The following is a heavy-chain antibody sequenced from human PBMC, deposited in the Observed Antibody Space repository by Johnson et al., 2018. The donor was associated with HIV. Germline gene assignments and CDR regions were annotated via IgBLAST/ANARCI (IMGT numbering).Heavy chain of an antibody. V-gene: IGHV3-30*04. Sequence: VQLVESGGGVVQPGGSLRLSCAASGFTFSSYAMHWVRQAPGKGLEWVAVISYDGSNKYYADSVKGRFTISRDNSKNTLYLQMNSLRAEDTAVYYCARGRITMVQGVIFGAFDIWGQGTMVTVSS. CDR2: ISYDGSNK. CDR3: ARGRITMVQGVIFGAFDI. CDR1: GFTFSSYA. D-gene: IGHD3-10*01. J-gene: IGHJ3*02.